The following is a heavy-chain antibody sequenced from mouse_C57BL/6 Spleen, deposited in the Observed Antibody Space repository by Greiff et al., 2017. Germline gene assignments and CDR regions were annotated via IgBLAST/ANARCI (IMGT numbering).Heavy chain of an antibody. D-gene: IGHD3-3*01. J-gene: IGHJ2*01. V-gene: IGHV1-50*01. CDR1: GYTFTSYW. Sequence: QVQLQQPGAELVKPGASVKLSCKASGYTFTSYWMQWVKQRPGQGLEWIGEIDPSDSYTNYNQKFKGKATLTVDTSSSTAYMQLSSLPSEDSAVYYCARAGTGFDYWGQGTTLTVSS. CDR2: IDPSDSYT. CDR3: ARAGTGFDY.